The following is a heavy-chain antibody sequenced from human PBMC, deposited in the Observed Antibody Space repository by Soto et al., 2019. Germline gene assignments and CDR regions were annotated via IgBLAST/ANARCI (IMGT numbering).Heavy chain of an antibody. Sequence: EVQLVESGGGLVQPGGSLRLSCAASGFTFSNYWMHWVRQAPGKGLVWVSRSSINGSSTGYADSVKGRFTISRDNAKNTLYLQMHRLRAEDTAVYYCVRTPKYCSSASCYVTSFDYWGQGTLVTVSS. J-gene: IGHJ4*02. CDR3: VRTPKYCSSASCYVTSFDY. V-gene: IGHV3-74*01. CDR1: GFTFSNYW. CDR2: SSINGSST. D-gene: IGHD2-2*01.